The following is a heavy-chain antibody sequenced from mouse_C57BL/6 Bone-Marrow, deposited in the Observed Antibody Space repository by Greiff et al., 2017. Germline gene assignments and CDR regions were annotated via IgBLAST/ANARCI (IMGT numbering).Heavy chain of an antibody. J-gene: IGHJ3*01. CDR3: ARSWVYGNLFAY. V-gene: IGHV1-64*01. Sequence: QVQLQQPGAELVKPGASVKLSCKASGYTFTSYWMHWVKQRPGQGLEWIGMIHPNSGSTNYNEKFKSKATLTVDKSSSTAYMQLSSLTSEDSAVYYCARSWVYGNLFAYWGQGTLVTVSA. CDR1: GYTFTSYW. D-gene: IGHD2-1*01. CDR2: IHPNSGST.